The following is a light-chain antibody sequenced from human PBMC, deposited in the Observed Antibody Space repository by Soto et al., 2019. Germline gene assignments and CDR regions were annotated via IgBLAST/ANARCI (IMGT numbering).Light chain of an antibody. CDR2: EVS. CDR1: SSDVGDYNS. Sequence: QSALTQPASVSGSPGQSITISCTGTSSDVGDYNSVSWYQQHPGNAPKLIIYEVSNRPSGVSTRFSGSKSGNTASLTLSGPQAEDEADYFCSSYTASSLVFGGGTKLTVL. J-gene: IGLJ2*01. V-gene: IGLV2-14*01. CDR3: SSYTASSLV.